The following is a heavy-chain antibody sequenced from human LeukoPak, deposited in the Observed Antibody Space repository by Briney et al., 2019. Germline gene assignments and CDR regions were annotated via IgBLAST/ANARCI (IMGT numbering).Heavy chain of an antibody. CDR2: IYSGDST. CDR1: RFTVCSKY. Sequence: PGGSLTLSCAASRFTVCSKYMIWLPQAPGKGLVWVSNIYSGDSTYYPDFLEGRFTISRDNSKTTLYLQMNSLRAEDTAVYYCARGCSSTSCYGFDYWGQGTLVTVSS. J-gene: IGHJ4*02. D-gene: IGHD2-2*01. CDR3: ARGCSSTSCYGFDY. V-gene: IGHV3-53*01.